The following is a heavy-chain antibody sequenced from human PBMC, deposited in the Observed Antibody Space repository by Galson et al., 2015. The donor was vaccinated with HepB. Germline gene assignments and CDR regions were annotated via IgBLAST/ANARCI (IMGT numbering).Heavy chain of an antibody. Sequence: SLRLSCAASGFTFIDHNRFWARQAPGKGLEWAAYISYDRRNKDHVTDYSDSVGGRFIISRDRSKNTVYLQMNSLRPEDTAVYYCARDVEGGVDVWGQGTTVIVSS. CDR3: ARDVEGGVDV. CDR1: GFTFIDHN. V-gene: IGHV3-30*04. D-gene: IGHD2-8*02. J-gene: IGHJ6*02. CDR2: ISYDRRNK.